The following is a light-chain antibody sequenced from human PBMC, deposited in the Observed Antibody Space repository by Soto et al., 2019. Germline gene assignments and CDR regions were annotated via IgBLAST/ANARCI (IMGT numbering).Light chain of an antibody. J-gene: IGKJ3*01. CDR2: QTS. CDR1: QGIGVW. CDR3: QQYSSYSVFT. Sequence: DIPMTQSPSTLSASVGDRVIITCRASQGIGVWLAWYQQKPGKAPKLLIYQTSTLESGVPSRFSGSGSGTEFTLTISCLQPDDFATYYCQQYSSYSVFTFGPGTKVDI. V-gene: IGKV1-5*03.